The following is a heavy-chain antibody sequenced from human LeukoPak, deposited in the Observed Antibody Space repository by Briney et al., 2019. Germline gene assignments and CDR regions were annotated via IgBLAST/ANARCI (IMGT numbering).Heavy chain of an antibody. CDR3: ARDLGTNAFDI. Sequence: GGSLRLSCAASGFTVSSNYMSWVRQAPGKGLEWVSVIYSGGSTYYADSVKGRFTISRDNSKNTLYLQMNSLRAEDTAVYYCARDLGTNAFDIWGQGQWSPSLQ. V-gene: IGHV3-53*01. CDR2: IYSGGST. CDR1: GFTVSSNY. D-gene: IGHD6-13*01. J-gene: IGHJ3*02.